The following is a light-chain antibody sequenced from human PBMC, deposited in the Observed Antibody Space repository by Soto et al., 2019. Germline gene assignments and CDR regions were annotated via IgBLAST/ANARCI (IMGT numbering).Light chain of an antibody. CDR1: QSVSSNY. CDR3: HQYNSWLRGT. CDR2: GAS. J-gene: IGKJ3*01. V-gene: IGKV3-20*01. Sequence: EIVLTQSPGTLSLSPGERATLSCRASQSVSSNYLAWYQQKPGQAPRLLIYGASSRATGIPDRFSGSGSGTEFTLTISRLEPEDFAVYYCHQYNSWLRGTLGPGTEVEIK.